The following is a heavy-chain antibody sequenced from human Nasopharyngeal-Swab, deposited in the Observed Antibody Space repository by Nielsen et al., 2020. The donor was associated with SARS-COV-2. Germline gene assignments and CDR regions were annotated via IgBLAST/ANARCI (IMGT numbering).Heavy chain of an antibody. CDR2: MNPNSGNT. V-gene: IGHV1-8*01. J-gene: IGHJ4*02. Sequence: ASVKVSCKASGYTFTSYDINWVRQATGQGLEWMGWMNPNSGNTGYAQKFQGRVTMTRNTSISTAYMELSSLRAEDTAMYYCAREKGWVGATLGVLDYWGQGTLVTVSS. CDR3: AREKGWVGATLGVLDY. D-gene: IGHD1-26*01. CDR1: GYTFTSYD.